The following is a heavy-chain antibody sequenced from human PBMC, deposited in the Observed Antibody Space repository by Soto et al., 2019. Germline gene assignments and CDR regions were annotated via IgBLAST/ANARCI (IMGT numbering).Heavy chain of an antibody. J-gene: IGHJ5*02. V-gene: IGHV1-3*01. CDR3: ARAQTIAAAVGNWFGP. CDR2: INAGNGNT. D-gene: IGHD6-13*01. CDR1: GYTFTSYA. Sequence: ASVKVSCKASGYTFTSYAMHWVRQAPGQRLEWMGWINAGNGNTKYSQKFQGRVTITRDTSASTAYMELSSLRSEDTAVYYCARAQTIAAAVGNWFGPWGQGTLVTVSS.